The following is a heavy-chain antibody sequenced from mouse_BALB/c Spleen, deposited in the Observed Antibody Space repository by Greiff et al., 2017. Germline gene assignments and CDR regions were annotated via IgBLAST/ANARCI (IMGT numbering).Heavy chain of an antibody. D-gene: IGHD2-12*01. J-gene: IGHJ2*01. CDR3: ARRNYKGYFDY. CDR2: IYPGDGDT. Sequence: QVQLKQSGPELVKPGASVKLSCKASGYAFSSSWMNWVKQRPGQGLEWIGRIYPGDGDTNYNGKFKGKATLTADKSSSTAYMQLSSLTSVDSAVYFCARRNYKGYFDYWGQGTTLTVSS. CDR1: GYAFSSSW. V-gene: IGHV1-82*01.